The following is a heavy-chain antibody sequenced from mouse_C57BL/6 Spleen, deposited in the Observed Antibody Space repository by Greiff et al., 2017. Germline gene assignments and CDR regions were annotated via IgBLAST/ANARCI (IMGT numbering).Heavy chain of an antibody. CDR3: ALYYGYEAWFAY. Sequence: QVQLQQPGAELVRPGSSVKLSCKASGYTFTSYWMHWVKQRPIQGLEWIGNIDPSDSETHYNQKFKDKATLTVDKSSSTAYTQLSSLTSEDSAVYYCALYYGYEAWFAYWGQGTLVTVSA. V-gene: IGHV1-52*01. J-gene: IGHJ3*01. CDR1: GYTFTSYW. D-gene: IGHD2-2*01. CDR2: IDPSDSET.